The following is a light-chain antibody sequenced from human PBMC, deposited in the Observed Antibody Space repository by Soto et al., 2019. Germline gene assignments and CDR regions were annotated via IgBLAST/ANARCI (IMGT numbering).Light chain of an antibody. J-gene: IGKJ3*01. CDR2: DAS. V-gene: IGKV3-11*01. CDR1: QSVSSY. Sequence: EIVLTQSPATLSLSPGERATLSCRASQSVSSYLAWYQQKPGQAPRLLIYDASNRATGIPARFSGSGSGTDFTLSISSPEPEDFAVYYGQQRSNWQFTFGPGTKVDIK. CDR3: QQRSNWQFT.